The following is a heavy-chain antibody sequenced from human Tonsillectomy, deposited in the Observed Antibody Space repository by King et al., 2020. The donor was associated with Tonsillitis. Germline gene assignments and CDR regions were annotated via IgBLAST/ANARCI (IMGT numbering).Heavy chain of an antibody. CDR2: IYSDNAYI. V-gene: IGHV3-21*06. Sequence: VQLVESGGGLVKPGGSLRLSCAASGFTFSDYSMNWVRQAPGKALGWVSSIYSDNAYIYYADSVKDRFTISRDNAKNSVDLLMNSVRAEDTAVYFCARAAERDYYGSGSYNWFDPWGQGTLVSVSS. CDR3: ARAAERDYYGSGSYNWFDP. CDR1: GFTFSDYS. J-gene: IGHJ5*02. D-gene: IGHD3-10*01.